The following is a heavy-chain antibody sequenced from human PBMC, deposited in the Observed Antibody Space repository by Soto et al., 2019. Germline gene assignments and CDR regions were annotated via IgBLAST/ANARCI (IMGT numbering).Heavy chain of an antibody. V-gene: IGHV3-53*01. CDR1: GFSVDNIF. Sequence: GGSLRLSCVASGFSVDNIFMSWVRQAPGKGLQWVSTISDDGRTYYADSVKGRFSLSRDKSRNTLYLQMNRLRVEDTAVYCCSRDRSSGGYDYRGQGSLVTVSS. J-gene: IGHJ4*02. CDR3: SRDRSSGGYDY. CDR2: ISDDGRT. D-gene: IGHD2-8*02.